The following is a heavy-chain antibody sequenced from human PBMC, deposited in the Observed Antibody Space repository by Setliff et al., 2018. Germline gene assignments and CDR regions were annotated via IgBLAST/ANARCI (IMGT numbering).Heavy chain of an antibody. D-gene: IGHD6-13*01. J-gene: IGHJ4*02. V-gene: IGHV5-51*01. Sequence: GESLKISCQGSGYTFSNYWIGWVRQMPGKGLEWMGVIYPGDSHTRYSPSFQGQVTISADRSISTAYLQWSSLKASDTAMYYCARALASAGTVFFDYWGQGTLVTVSS. CDR2: IYPGDSHT. CDR3: ARALASAGTVFFDY. CDR1: GYTFSNYW.